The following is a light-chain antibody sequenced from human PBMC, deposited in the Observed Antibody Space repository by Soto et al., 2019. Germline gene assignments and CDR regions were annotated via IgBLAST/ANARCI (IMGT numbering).Light chain of an antibody. CDR3: ASWDDSLTAHV. CDR1: SSDVGGYNY. CDR2: EVT. V-gene: IGLV2-8*01. J-gene: IGLJ1*01. Sequence: QSALTQPPSASGSPGQSVTISCTGTSSDVGGYNYVSWYQQHPGKAPKLIIYEVTKRPSGVPDRFSGSKSGNTASLTVSGLLAEDEADYYCASWDDSLTAHVFGVRTKLTVL.